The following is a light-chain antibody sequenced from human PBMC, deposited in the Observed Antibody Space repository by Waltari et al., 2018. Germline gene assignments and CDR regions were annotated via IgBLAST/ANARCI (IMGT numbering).Light chain of an antibody. CDR3: LQHNSYPWT. CDR1: QGISSY. V-gene: IGKV1-17*01. CDR2: AAS. Sequence: DIQMTQSPSSLSASVGDTVTITCRASQGISSYLNWFQQKPGKAPKLLIYAASSLESGVPSRFSGSGSGTESTLTISSLQPEDFAAYYCLQHNSYPWTFGQGTKVEIK. J-gene: IGKJ1*01.